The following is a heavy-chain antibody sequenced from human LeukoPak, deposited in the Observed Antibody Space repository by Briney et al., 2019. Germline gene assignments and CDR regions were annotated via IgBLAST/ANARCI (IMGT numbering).Heavy chain of an antibody. CDR3: ATLGPTGGDFTYNWFDP. J-gene: IGHJ5*02. D-gene: IGHD2-21*02. Sequence: TGGSLRLSCAASGFAFGTYSMNWVRQAPGKGLEWVSCISSTSIYINYTDSVKGRFTISRDNAKNSLYLQMNSLRAEDTAVYYCATLGPTGGDFTYNWFDPWGQGTLVTVSS. V-gene: IGHV3-21*01. CDR2: ISSTSIYI. CDR1: GFAFGTYS.